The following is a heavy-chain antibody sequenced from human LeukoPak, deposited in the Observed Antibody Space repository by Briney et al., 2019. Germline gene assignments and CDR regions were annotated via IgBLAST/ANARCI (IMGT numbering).Heavy chain of an antibody. J-gene: IGHJ6*02. D-gene: IGHD3-22*01. V-gene: IGHV1-2*02. Sequence: ASVKVPCKASGYTFTGYYMHWVRQAPGQGLEWMGWINPNSGGTNYAQKFQGRVTMTRDTSISTAYMELSRLRSDDTAVYYCARDLGYYDSSGYLNYYYYGMDVWAKGPRSPSP. CDR1: GYTFTGYY. CDR2: INPNSGGT. CDR3: ARDLGYYDSSGYLNYYYYGMDV.